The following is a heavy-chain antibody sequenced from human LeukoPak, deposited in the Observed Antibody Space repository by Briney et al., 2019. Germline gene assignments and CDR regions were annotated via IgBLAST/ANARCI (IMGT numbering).Heavy chain of an antibody. CDR3: ARDPGSSSFDY. Sequence: GGSLRLSCAASFTFSSYTMNWVRQAPGKGLEWVSAITSSGTYIYYAESVRGRFTVSRDNAKNSVYLQMNSLRDEDTAVYFCARDPGSSSFDYWGLGTPVTVSS. J-gene: IGHJ4*02. D-gene: IGHD6-13*01. CDR2: ITSSGTYI. V-gene: IGHV3-21*06. CDR1: FTFSSYT.